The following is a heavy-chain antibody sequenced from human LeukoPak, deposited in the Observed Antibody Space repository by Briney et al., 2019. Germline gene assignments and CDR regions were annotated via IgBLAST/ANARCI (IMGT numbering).Heavy chain of an antibody. Sequence: PSETLSLTCAVYGGSFSGYYWSWIRQPPGKGLEWIGEINHSGSTNYNPSLKSRVTISVDTSKNQFSLKLSSVTAADTAVYYCASRHYDILTGYEIDYWGQGTLVTVSS. D-gene: IGHD3-9*01. CDR1: GGSFSGYY. CDR2: INHSGST. CDR3: ASRHYDILTGYEIDY. V-gene: IGHV4-34*01. J-gene: IGHJ4*02.